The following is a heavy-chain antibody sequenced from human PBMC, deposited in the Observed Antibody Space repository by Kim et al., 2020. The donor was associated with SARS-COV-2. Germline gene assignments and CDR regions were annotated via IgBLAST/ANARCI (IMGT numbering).Heavy chain of an antibody. CDR3: ARLGDGYNSDGIDY. V-gene: IGHV5-51*01. Sequence: SPAFQGQVTISADKSISTAYLQWSSLKASDTAMYYCARLGDGYNSDGIDYWGQGTLVTVSS. D-gene: IGHD5-12*01. J-gene: IGHJ4*02.